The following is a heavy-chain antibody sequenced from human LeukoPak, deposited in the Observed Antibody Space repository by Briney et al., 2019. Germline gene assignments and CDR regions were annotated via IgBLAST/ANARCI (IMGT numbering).Heavy chain of an antibody. CDR3: VKGAKATNIVVVVAATLNWDY. CDR2: ISSNGGST. V-gene: IGHV3-64D*06. CDR1: GFTFSSYA. D-gene: IGHD2-15*01. Sequence: GGSLRLSCSAFGFTFSSYAMHWVRQAPGKGLEYVSAISSNGGSTYYADSVKGRFTISRDNSKNTLYLQMSSLRAEDTAVYYCVKGAKATNIVVVVAATLNWDYWGQGTLVTVSS. J-gene: IGHJ4*02.